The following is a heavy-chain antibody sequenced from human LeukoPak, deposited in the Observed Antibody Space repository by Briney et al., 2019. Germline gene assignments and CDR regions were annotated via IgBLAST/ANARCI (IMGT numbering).Heavy chain of an antibody. J-gene: IGHJ4*02. D-gene: IGHD3-10*01. Sequence: GGSLRLSCAASGFTLGNYAMAWVRQAPGKGLEWVAVISRDGENTHYADSVKGRFTISRVNSERTVYMQMNSLRAEDTALYYCAKDRRLWFGQLLIDSWGQGTLVTVSS. V-gene: IGHV3-23*01. CDR1: GFTLGNYA. CDR3: AKDRRLWFGQLLIDS. CDR2: ISRDGENT.